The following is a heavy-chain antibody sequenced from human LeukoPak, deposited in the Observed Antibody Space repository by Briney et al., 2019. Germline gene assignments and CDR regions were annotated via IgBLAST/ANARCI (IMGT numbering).Heavy chain of an antibody. CDR2: NYYSGST. J-gene: IGHJ3*02. D-gene: IGHD6-19*01. Sequence: SETLSLTCTVSGGSISSYYWNWIRQSPGKGLEWIGFNYYSGSTNYNPSLKSRVTISVDTSKNQFSLKLSSVTAADTAVYYCASNPTTYSSGWSWVAFDIWGQGTMVTVSS. CDR3: ASNPTTYSSGWSWVAFDI. V-gene: IGHV4-59*01. CDR1: GGSISSYY.